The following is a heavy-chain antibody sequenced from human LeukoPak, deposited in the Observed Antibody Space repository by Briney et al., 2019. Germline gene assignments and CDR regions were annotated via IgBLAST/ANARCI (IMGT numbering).Heavy chain of an antibody. J-gene: IGHJ5*02. D-gene: IGHD2-2*01. CDR1: GGSISSGGYS. Sequence: SETLSLTCAVSGGSISSGGYSWSWIRQPPGKGLEWIGYIYHSGSTYYNPSLKSRVTISVDRSKNQFSLKLSSVTTADTAVYYCARYCSSTSWGCSNWFDPWGQGTLVTVSS. CDR3: ARYCSSTSWGCSNWFDP. CDR2: IYHSGST. V-gene: IGHV4-30-2*01.